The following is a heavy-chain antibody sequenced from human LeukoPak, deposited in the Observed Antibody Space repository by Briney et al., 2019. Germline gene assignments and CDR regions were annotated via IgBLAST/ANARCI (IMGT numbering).Heavy chain of an antibody. J-gene: IGHJ4*02. D-gene: IGHD3-22*01. CDR3: ARAYYYDSSGYYFDY. Sequence: ASVKVSCKASGYTFTSYGISWVRQAPGQGLEWMGWISAYNGNTNYAQKLQGRVTMTTDTSTSTAYMELRSLRSDDTAVYYCARAYYYDSSGYYFDYWGQGTLVTVSS. CDR1: GYTFTSYG. CDR2: ISAYNGNT. V-gene: IGHV1-18*01.